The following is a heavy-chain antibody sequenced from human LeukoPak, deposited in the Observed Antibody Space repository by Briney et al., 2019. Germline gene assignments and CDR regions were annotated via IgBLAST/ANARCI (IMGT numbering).Heavy chain of an antibody. J-gene: IGHJ4*02. V-gene: IGHV1-8*01. CDR1: GSTFTTYD. CDR2: MNPKSGYT. CDR3: ARVTGSIDY. Sequence: GASVKVSCKGSGSTFTTYDLNWVRQATGQGLEWMGWMNPKSGYTGFAQKFQGRVTMTRDTSISTAYMELSSLRSEDTAVYYCARVTGSIDYWGQGTLVTVSS. D-gene: IGHD1-26*01.